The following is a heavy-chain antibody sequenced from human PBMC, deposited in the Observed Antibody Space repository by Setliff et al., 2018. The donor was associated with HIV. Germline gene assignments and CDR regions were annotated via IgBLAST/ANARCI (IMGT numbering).Heavy chain of an antibody. D-gene: IGHD3-16*01. J-gene: IGHJ3*02. Sequence: SETLSLTCTVTGYSISSGYYWAWIRQPPGKGLEWIGHIYHAGNTYYNPSLKSRVTTSVDTSKNQISLRLNSLTAADTALYYCARGTSLNVVPDAFDIWGQGTMVTVSS. CDR2: IYHAGNT. CDR1: GYSISSGYY. V-gene: IGHV4-38-2*02. CDR3: ARGTSLNVVPDAFDI.